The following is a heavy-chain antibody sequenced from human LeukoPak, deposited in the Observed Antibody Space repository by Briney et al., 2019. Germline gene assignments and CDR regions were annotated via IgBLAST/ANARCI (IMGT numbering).Heavy chain of an antibody. CDR1: GFTVSSNY. J-gene: IGHJ4*02. CDR2: ISGSGGST. Sequence: GGSLRLSCAASGFTVSSNYMSWVRQAPGRGLEGVSQISGSGGSTKYSGSVKGRFTISRDNSKNTLYLQINSLGADDTAVYYCAKDQDPHSYGSGSYAPFDYWGQGTLVTVSS. V-gene: IGHV3-23*01. D-gene: IGHD3-10*01. CDR3: AKDQDPHSYGSGSYAPFDY.